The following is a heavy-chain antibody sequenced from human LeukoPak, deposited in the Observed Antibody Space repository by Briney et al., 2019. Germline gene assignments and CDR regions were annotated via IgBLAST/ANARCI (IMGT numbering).Heavy chain of an antibody. CDR2: IYISGST. CDR1: GGSISSGTYY. V-gene: IGHV4-61*02. CDR3: AREGLLMDSSGLGFPLGGFDY. Sequence: PSETLSLTCTVSGGSISSGTYYWSWIRQPAGEGLEWIGRIYISGSTNYNPSLKSRVTISVDTSKNQFSLKLSSVTAADTAVYYCAREGLLMDSSGLGFPLGGFDYWGQGTLVTVSS. J-gene: IGHJ4*02. D-gene: IGHD6-19*01.